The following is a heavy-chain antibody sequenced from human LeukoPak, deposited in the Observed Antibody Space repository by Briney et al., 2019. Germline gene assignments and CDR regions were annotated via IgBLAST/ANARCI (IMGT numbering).Heavy chain of an antibody. D-gene: IGHD4-11*01. CDR3: ARGGYSNYAYFDY. Sequence: APVKVSCKASGGTFSSYAISWVRQAPGQGLEWMGGVIPIFGTANYAQKFQGRVTITADESTSTAYMELSSLRSEDTAVYYCARGGYSNYAYFDYWGQGTLVTVSS. J-gene: IGHJ4*02. CDR1: GGTFSSYA. V-gene: IGHV1-69*01. CDR2: VIPIFGTA.